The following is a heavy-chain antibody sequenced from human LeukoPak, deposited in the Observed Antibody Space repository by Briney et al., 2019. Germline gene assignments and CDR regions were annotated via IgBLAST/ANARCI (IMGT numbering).Heavy chain of an antibody. V-gene: IGHV4-59*01. CDR2: IYYTGST. Sequence: SETLSLTCTVSGGSICAYYWSWIRQPPGKGLEWIGHIYYTGSTNYNPSLKSRVTISVDMSKNQSSQRLSSVTAADTALYYCARGYYNGALGRFDYWGQGTLVTVSS. CDR1: GGSICAYY. J-gene: IGHJ4*02. CDR3: ARGYYNGALGRFDY. D-gene: IGHD2/OR15-2a*01.